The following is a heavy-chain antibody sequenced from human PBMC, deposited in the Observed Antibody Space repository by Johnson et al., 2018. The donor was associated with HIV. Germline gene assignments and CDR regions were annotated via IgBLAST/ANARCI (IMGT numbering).Heavy chain of an antibody. D-gene: IGHD1-26*01. Sequence: QLVESGGGVVQPGGSLRLSCAASGFTFSSYGMHWVRQAPGKGLEWVAFIRYDGSNKYYADSVKGRFTISRDNSKNTLYLQMNSLRAGDTAVYYCARDVLGDGTYPPDAFDIWGQGTTVTVSS. V-gene: IGHV3-30*02. CDR2: IRYDGSNK. CDR1: GFTFSSYG. CDR3: ARDVLGDGTYPPDAFDI. J-gene: IGHJ3*02.